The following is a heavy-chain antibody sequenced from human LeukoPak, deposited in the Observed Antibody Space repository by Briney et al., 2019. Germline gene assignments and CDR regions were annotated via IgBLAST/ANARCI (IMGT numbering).Heavy chain of an antibody. D-gene: IGHD3-22*01. J-gene: IGHJ4*02. CDR1: GFTFSTYS. CDR3: ARVLSSGYYYPGYFDY. Sequence: PGGSLRLSCAASGFTFSTYSMNWVRQAPGKGLEWVSFINTSAKYIYYGESMKGRFTISRDNAQNSLYLHMNGLRPEDTAVYYCARVLSSGYYYPGYFDYWGQGTLVTVSS. V-gene: IGHV3-21*01. CDR2: INTSAKYI.